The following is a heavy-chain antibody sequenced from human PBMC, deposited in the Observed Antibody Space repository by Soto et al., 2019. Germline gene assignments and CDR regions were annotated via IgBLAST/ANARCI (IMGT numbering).Heavy chain of an antibody. D-gene: IGHD4-17*01. CDR2: IYYSWST. Sequence: SETLSLTCTVSGGSISSYYWSWIRQPPGKGLEWIGYIYYSWSTNYNPSLKSRVTISVDTSKNQFSLKLSSVTAADTAVYYCASVYYGDTLDYFQHWGQGTLVTVSS. CDR3: ASVYYGDTLDYFQH. V-gene: IGHV4-59*01. J-gene: IGHJ1*01. CDR1: GGSISSYY.